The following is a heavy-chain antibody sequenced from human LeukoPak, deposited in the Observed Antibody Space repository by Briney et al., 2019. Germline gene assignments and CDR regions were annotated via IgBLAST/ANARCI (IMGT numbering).Heavy chain of an antibody. CDR3: ARNVLLWFGRYGWFDP. CDR2: INHSGST. D-gene: IGHD3-10*01. J-gene: IGHJ5*02. Sequence: SETLSLTCTVSGGSISSYYWSWIRQPPGKGLEWIGEINHSGSTNYNPSPKSRVTISVDTSKNQFSLKLSSVTAADTAVYYCARNVLLWFGRYGWFDPWGQGTLVTVSS. CDR1: GGSISSYY. V-gene: IGHV4-34*01.